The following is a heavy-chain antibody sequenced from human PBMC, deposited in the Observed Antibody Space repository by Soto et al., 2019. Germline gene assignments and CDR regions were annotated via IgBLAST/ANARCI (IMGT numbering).Heavy chain of an antibody. V-gene: IGHV3-73*01. CDR1: GFTFSGSA. Sequence: PGGSLRLSCAASGFTFSGSAMHWVRQASGKGLEWVGRIRSKGDNYATSYAASVKGRFTISRDDSKNTAYLQMDSLKTEDTAVYYCARVLTGGYCTNGVCYTGGLYYYYGMDVWGQGTTVTVSS. CDR2: IRSKGDNYAT. CDR3: ARVLTGGYCTNGVCYTGGLYYYYGMDV. J-gene: IGHJ6*02. D-gene: IGHD2-8*01.